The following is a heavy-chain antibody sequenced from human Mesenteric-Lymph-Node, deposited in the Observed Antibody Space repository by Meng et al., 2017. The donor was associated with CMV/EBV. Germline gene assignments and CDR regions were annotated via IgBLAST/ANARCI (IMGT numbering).Heavy chain of an antibody. CDR3: ARDAATVGTHPPDY. V-gene: IGHV3-30*02. Sequence: GESLKISCAASGFTFTTFGMHWVRQAPGKGLAWVAFIRYDGSTQYYADSVKGRFTISRDNSKNTLYLQMNSLRAEDTAVYYCARDAATVGTHPPDYWGQGTLVTVSS. D-gene: IGHD4-23*01. CDR2: IRYDGSTQ. CDR1: GFTFTTFG. J-gene: IGHJ4*02.